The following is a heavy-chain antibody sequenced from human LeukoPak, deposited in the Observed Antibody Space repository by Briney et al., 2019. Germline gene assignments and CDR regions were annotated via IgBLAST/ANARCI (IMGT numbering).Heavy chain of an antibody. CDR1: GFTFSSYE. J-gene: IGHJ6*03. CDR3: AKGIRQLGNYYYYMDV. V-gene: IGHV3-48*03. D-gene: IGHD7-27*01. Sequence: GGSLRLSCAASGFTFSSYEMNWVRQAPGKGLEWVSYISSSGSTIYYADSVKGRFTISRDNAKNMLYLQMNSLRAEDTALYYCAKGIRQLGNYYYYMDVWGKGTTATVSS. CDR2: ISSSGSTI.